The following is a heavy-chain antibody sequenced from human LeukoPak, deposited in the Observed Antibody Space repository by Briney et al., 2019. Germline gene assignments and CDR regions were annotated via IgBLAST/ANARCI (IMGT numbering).Heavy chain of an antibody. CDR2: ISAYNGNT. J-gene: IGHJ4*02. CDR3: ARDEYYDFWSGYYNGLYYFDY. Sequence: ASVKVSCKASGYTFTSYGISWVRQAPGQGLEWMGWISAYNGNTNYAQKLQGRVTMTTDTSTSTAYVELRSLRSDDTAVYYCARDEYYDFWSGYYNGLYYFDYWGQGTLVTVSS. V-gene: IGHV1-18*01. D-gene: IGHD3-3*01. CDR1: GYTFTSYG.